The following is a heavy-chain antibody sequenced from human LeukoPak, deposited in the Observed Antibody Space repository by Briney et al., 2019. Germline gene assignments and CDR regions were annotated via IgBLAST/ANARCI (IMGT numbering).Heavy chain of an antibody. CDR3: ARRYSGYSSSWFRI. Sequence: PSETLSLTCTVSGGSISSYYWSWIRQPPGKGLEWIGYIYYSGSTNYNPSLKSRVTISVDTSKNQFSLKLSSVTAADTAVYYCARRYSGYSSSWFRIWGQGTMVTVSS. CDR2: IYYSGST. D-gene: IGHD6-13*01. J-gene: IGHJ3*02. CDR1: GGSISSYY. V-gene: IGHV4-59*08.